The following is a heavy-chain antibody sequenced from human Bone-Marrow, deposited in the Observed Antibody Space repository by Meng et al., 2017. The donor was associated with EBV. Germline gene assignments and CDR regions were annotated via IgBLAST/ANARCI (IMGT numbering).Heavy chain of an antibody. V-gene: IGHV3-30*18. CDR3: AKEGTGSRYTFDH. J-gene: IGHJ4*02. D-gene: IGHD1-26*01. CDR1: AFTFSHYG. CDR2: VSADGDTT. Sequence: QLLGCGGGLVQPERSLGLSCAAVAFTFSHYGMHWVRQAPGKGLEWVAVVSADGDTTYFADSVKGRFTVSRDNSNNNLYLQMNSLTTEDTALYYCAKEGTGSRYTFDHWGQGTLVTVSS.